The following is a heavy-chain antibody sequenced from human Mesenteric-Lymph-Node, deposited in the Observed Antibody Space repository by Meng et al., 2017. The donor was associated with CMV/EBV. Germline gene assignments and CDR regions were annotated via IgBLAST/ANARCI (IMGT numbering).Heavy chain of an antibody. J-gene: IGHJ4*02. Sequence: KVSCKGSGYSFTSYWIGWGRQRPGKGLEWMGSIYPGDSDTRYSPSLQGQVTISADKSISTAYLQWSSLKASDTAMYYCARQRTSSTSCPDYWGQGTLVTVSS. CDR1: GYSFTSYW. D-gene: IGHD2-2*01. CDR3: ARQRTSSTSCPDY. V-gene: IGHV5-51*01. CDR2: IYPGDSDT.